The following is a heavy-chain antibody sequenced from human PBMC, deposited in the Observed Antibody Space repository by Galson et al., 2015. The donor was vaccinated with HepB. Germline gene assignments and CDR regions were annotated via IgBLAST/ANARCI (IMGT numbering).Heavy chain of an antibody. CDR1: GFTFSNAW. D-gene: IGHD6-19*01. Sequence: SLRLSCAASGFTFSNAWMNWVRQAPGKGLEWVGRIKSKSDGGTTDYAAPVKGRFTISRDDSKNTLFLQMHSLKTEDTAVYYCTTDREQWLDNFDYWGQGTLVTVSS. CDR3: TTDREQWLDNFDY. J-gene: IGHJ4*02. V-gene: IGHV3-15*07. CDR2: IKSKSDGGTT.